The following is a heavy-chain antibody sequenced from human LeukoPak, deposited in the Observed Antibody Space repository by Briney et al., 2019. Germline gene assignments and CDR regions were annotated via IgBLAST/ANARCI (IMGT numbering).Heavy chain of an antibody. CDR3: ATGKPRYSGYDFQAY. D-gene: IGHD5-12*01. CDR1: GYTLTELS. Sequence: ASVKVSCKVSGYTLTELSMHWVRQAPGKGLEWMGGFDPEDGETIYAQKFQGRVTMTEDTSTDTAYMELSSLRSEDTAVYYCATGKPRYSGYDFQAYWGQGTLVTVSS. J-gene: IGHJ4*02. CDR2: FDPEDGET. V-gene: IGHV1-24*01.